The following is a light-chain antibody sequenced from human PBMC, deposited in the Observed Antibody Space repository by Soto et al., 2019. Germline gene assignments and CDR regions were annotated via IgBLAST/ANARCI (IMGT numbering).Light chain of an antibody. Sequence: EIVLTQSPGTLSLSPGERATLSCRASQGVSSSSLAWYQQKPGQAPRLLIYGASSRATGIPDRFSGSGSGTDFPLTISRLEPEVFAVYKCNMYGTSPRSFGGGTKVDIK. J-gene: IGKJ4*01. CDR2: GAS. CDR1: QGVSSSS. V-gene: IGKV3-20*01. CDR3: NMYGTSPRS.